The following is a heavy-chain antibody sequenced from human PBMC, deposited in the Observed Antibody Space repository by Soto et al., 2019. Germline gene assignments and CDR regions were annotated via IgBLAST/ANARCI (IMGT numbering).Heavy chain of an antibody. CDR3: ARRYYYDSSGYAFDI. CDR2: IDPSDSYT. CDR1: GYSFTSYW. Sequence: PGESLKISCNGSGYSFTSYWISWVRQMPGKGLEWMGRIDPSDSYTNYSPSFQGHVTISADKSISTAYLQWSSLKASDTAMYYCARRYYYDSSGYAFDIWGQGTMVTVSS. V-gene: IGHV5-10-1*01. J-gene: IGHJ3*02. D-gene: IGHD3-22*01.